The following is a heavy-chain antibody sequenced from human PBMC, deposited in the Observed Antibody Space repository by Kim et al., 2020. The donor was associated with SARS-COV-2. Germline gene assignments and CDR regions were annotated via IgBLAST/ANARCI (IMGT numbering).Heavy chain of an antibody. Sequence: YADSVKGRFTISRDNSKNTLYLQMRNLRPEDTAIYYCVKDRGSFIRDFDYWGQGTLVTVSS. J-gene: IGHJ4*02. D-gene: IGHD3-10*01. CDR3: VKDRGSFIRDFDY. V-gene: IGHV3-64D*09.